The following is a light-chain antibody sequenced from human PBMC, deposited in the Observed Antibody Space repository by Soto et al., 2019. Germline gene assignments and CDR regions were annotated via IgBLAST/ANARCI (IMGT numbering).Light chain of an antibody. V-gene: IGKV1-39*01. Sequence: DIQMTQSPSSLSASVGDRVTITCRASQSISSYLNWYQQKPGKAPKLLIYAASVLQSGVPSRFSGSGSGTDFTLTISSLQPEDFATYYCQQSYSTLPFTFGPGTKVDIK. CDR1: QSISSY. CDR2: AAS. CDR3: QQSYSTLPFT. J-gene: IGKJ3*01.